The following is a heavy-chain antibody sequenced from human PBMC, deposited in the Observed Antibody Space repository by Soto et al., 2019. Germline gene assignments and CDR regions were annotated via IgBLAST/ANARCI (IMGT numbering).Heavy chain of an antibody. V-gene: IGHV4-4*07. J-gene: IGHJ6*02. CDR3: AREWVVVVPAATHYYYYGMDV. CDR1: GGSISSYY. Sequence: QVQLQESGPGLVKPSETLSLTCTVSGGSISSYYWSWIRQPAGKGLEWIGRIYTRGSTNYNPSLKSRVTMSVDTSKNQFSLKLSSVTAADTAVYYCAREWVVVVPAATHYYYYGMDVWGQGTTVTVSS. D-gene: IGHD2-2*01. CDR2: IYTRGST.